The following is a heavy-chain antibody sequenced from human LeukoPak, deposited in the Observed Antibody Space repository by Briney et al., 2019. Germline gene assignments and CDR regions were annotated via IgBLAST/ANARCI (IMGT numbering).Heavy chain of an antibody. CDR3: ARLDYGSGTLDY. CDR2: INPNSGGT. V-gene: IGHV1-2*02. CDR1: GYTFTGYY. D-gene: IGHD3-10*01. J-gene: IGHJ4*02. Sequence: ASVKVSCKASGYTFTGYYMHWVRQAPGQGLEWMGWINPNSGGTNYAQKFQGRVTMTRDTSISTAYMELSRLRSDDTAVYYCARLDYGSGTLDYWGQGTLVTVSS.